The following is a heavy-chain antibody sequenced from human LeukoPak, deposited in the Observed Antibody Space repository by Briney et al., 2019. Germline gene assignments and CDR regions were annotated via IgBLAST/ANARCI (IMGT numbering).Heavy chain of an antibody. CDR3: AKDYRSSSWYEAFDY. CDR1: GFTFSSYA. CDR2: ISGSGGST. V-gene: IGHV3-23*01. D-gene: IGHD6-13*01. Sequence: GGSLRPSCAASGFTFSSYAMSWVRQAPGKGLEWVSAISGSGGSTYYADSVKGRFTISRDNSKNTLYLQMNSLGAEDTAVYYCAKDYRSSSWYEAFDYWGQGTLVTVSS. J-gene: IGHJ4*02.